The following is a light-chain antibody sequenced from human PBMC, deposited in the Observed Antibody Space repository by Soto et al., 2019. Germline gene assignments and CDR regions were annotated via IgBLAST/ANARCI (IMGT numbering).Light chain of an antibody. Sequence: EIVMTQSPATLSVSPGERATLSCGASQTVSSNLAWYQQKPGQAPRLLIYDSSTRATGIPARFSGSGSGTEFTLTISSLQSEDLAVYYCQQYNDWPRTFGQGTKVEI. CDR3: QQYNDWPRT. CDR2: DSS. J-gene: IGKJ1*01. V-gene: IGKV3-15*01. CDR1: QTVSSN.